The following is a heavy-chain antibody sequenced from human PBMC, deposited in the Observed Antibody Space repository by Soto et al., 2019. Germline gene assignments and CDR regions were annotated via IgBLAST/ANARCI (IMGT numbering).Heavy chain of an antibody. Sequence: PSETLSLTCAVYGGSFSGYYWSWIRQPPGKGLEWIGEINHSGSTNYNPSLKSRVTISVDNSKNQFSLKLSSVTAADTGVYYCARGWSGELFTHFDYWGQGTLVTVS. D-gene: IGHD3-10*01. J-gene: IGHJ4*02. CDR3: ARGWSGELFTHFDY. CDR2: INHSGST. V-gene: IGHV4-34*01. CDR1: GGSFSGYY.